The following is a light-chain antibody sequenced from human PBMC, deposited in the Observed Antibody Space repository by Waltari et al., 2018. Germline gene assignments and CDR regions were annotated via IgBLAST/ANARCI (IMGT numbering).Light chain of an antibody. Sequence: SALTQPRSVSRSPSHSVTIFSTLTTSNFGRSNYAPSYQQHPGKAPNLMIYDVTKRPSGVPDRFSGSKSSYTASLTISGLQAEDEDDYYCYSYTDHYTPYVFGTGTKVTVL. J-gene: IGLJ1*01. V-gene: IGLV2-11*01. CDR1: TSNFGRSNY. CDR2: DVT. CDR3: YSYTDHYTPYV.